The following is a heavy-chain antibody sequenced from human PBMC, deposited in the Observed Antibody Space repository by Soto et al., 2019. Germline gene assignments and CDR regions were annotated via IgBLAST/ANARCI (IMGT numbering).Heavy chain of an antibody. D-gene: IGHD5-18*01. CDR3: ARSEYTYGYFDY. V-gene: IGHV5-51*01. Sequence: GESLKISCKGSGYSFTSYWIGWVRHMPGKGLEWMGSIYPGDSHTRYSPSFQGQVTISADKSISTAYLQWSSLKASDTAMYYCARSEYTYGYFDYWGQGTLVTVSS. J-gene: IGHJ4*02. CDR1: GYSFTSYW. CDR2: IYPGDSHT.